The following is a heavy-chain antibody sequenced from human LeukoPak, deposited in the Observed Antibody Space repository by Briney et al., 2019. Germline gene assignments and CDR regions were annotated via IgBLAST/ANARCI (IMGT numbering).Heavy chain of an antibody. D-gene: IGHD5-12*01. J-gene: IGHJ4*02. CDR2: MNTDGSSI. V-gene: IGHV3-74*01. Sequence: GGSLRLSCAASGFTFSSHWMHWVRQAPGKGLVWVSRMNTDGSSINYADSVKGRFTISRDNAKNTLYLQMNRLRAEDTAVYYCARGGEGYNGPGFNWGQGTLVTVSS. CDR1: GFTFSSHW. CDR3: ARGGEGYNGPGFN.